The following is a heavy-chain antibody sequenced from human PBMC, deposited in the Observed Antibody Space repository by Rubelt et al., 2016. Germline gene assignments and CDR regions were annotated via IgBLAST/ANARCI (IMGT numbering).Heavy chain of an antibody. V-gene: IGHV1-46*01. Sequence: QVQLVQSGAEVKKPGASVKVSCKASGYIFTNYHMHWLRQAPGQGLEWIGIINHDGGSTSYAQRFQGRLTLTRDTSTSTVYMELSSLRSEDTAICYSARAGGFDFWGQGTLVTVSS. D-gene: IGHD3-10*01. J-gene: IGHJ4*02. CDR1: GYIFTNYH. CDR2: INHDGGST. CDR3: ARAGGFDF.